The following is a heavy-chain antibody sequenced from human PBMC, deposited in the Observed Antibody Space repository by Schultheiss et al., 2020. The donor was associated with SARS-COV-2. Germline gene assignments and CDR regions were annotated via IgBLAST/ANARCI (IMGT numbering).Heavy chain of an antibody. J-gene: IGHJ4*02. CDR2: ISWNSGSI. Sequence: SLKISCAASGFTFDDYAMHWVRQAPGKGLEWVSGISWNSGSIGYADSVKGRFTISRDNAKNSLYLQMNSLRAEDTAVYYCAKENGRYSYGDYWGQGTLVTVSS. CDR3: AKENGRYSYGDY. D-gene: IGHD5-18*01. V-gene: IGHV3-9*01. CDR1: GFTFDDYA.